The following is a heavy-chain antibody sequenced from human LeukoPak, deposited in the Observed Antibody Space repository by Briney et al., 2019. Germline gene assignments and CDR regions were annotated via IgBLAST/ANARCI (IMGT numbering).Heavy chain of an antibody. Sequence: PSETLSLTCTVSGGSISSYYWSWIRQPPGKGLERIGYIYYSGSTNYNPSLKSRVTISVDTSKNQFSLKLSSVTAADTAVYYCARALICSGGSCYSVFDYWGQGTLVTVSS. V-gene: IGHV4-59*01. CDR1: GGSISSYY. J-gene: IGHJ4*02. D-gene: IGHD2-15*01. CDR3: ARALICSGGSCYSVFDY. CDR2: IYYSGST.